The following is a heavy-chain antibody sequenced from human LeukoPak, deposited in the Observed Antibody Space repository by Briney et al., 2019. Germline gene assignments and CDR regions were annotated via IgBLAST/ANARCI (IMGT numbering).Heavy chain of an antibody. J-gene: IGHJ4*02. CDR1: GYTFGTYG. V-gene: IGHV1-18*01. Sequence: ASVKVSCKTSGYTFGTYGITWVRQAPGQGFQWMGWISAHSGNTKYAENFQGRISLTTDTSATTAYMELRSLTSDDTAVYYCARDLSSGGWTLEFDYWGQGSLVTVAS. D-gene: IGHD1-1*01. CDR2: ISAHSGNT. CDR3: ARDLSSGGWTLEFDY.